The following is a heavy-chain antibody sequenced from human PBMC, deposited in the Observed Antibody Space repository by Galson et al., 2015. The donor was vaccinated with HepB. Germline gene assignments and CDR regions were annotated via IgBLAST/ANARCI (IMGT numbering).Heavy chain of an antibody. D-gene: IGHD2-2*01. V-gene: IGHV1-69*02. Sequence: SVKVSCKASGGTFSSYTISWVRQAPGQGLEWMGRIIPILGIANYAQKFQGRVTITADKSTSTAYMELSSLRSEDRAVYYCARGAGGEAAIDYWGQGTLVTVSS. CDR1: GGTFSSYT. CDR3: ARGAGGEAAIDY. CDR2: IIPILGIA. J-gene: IGHJ4*02.